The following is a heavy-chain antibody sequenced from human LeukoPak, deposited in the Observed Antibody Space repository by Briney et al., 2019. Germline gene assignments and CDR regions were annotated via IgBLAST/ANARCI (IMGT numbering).Heavy chain of an antibody. CDR2: IYPGDSDT. CDR1: GYIYTSYW. CDR3: ARPLVATNAFDI. D-gene: IGHD5-12*01. Sequence: GESLKISCNSSGYIYTSYWIGWVRQMPGKGLEWMGIIYPGDSDTRYSPSFQGQVTISADKSISTAYLQWSSLKASDTAMYYCARPLVATNAFDIWGQGTMVTVSS. V-gene: IGHV5-51*01. J-gene: IGHJ3*02.